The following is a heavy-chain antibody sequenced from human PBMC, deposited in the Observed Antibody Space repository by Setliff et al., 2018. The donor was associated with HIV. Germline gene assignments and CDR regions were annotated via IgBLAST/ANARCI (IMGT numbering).Heavy chain of an antibody. CDR2: ISTYSDET. CDR1: GYSFSNYA. Sequence: ASVKVSCKASGYSFSNYAIHWVRQAPGQGLEWMGLISTYSDETSYAQKLQGRVTMTTDTSTSTAYMELSRLTFDDTAVYYCARDVEHMMDVWGQGTTVTVSS. J-gene: IGHJ6*02. CDR3: ARDVEHMMDV. V-gene: IGHV1-18*01.